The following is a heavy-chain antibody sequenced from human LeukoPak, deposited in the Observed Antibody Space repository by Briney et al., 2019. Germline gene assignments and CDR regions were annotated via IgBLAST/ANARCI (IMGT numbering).Heavy chain of an antibody. V-gene: IGHV3-33*01. CDR3: ARSGYSSRVSYYYGMDV. D-gene: IGHD6-13*01. J-gene: IGHJ6*02. CDR2: MWYDGSNK. CDR1: GFTFSSYG. Sequence: PGGSLRLSCAASGFTFSSYGMHWVRQAPGKGLEWVAVMWYDGSNKYYADSVKGRFTISRDNSKNTLYLQMNSLRAEDTAVYYCARSGYSSRVSYYYGMDVWGQGTTVTVSS.